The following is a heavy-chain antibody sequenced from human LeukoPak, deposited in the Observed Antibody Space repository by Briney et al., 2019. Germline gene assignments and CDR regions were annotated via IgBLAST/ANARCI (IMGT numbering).Heavy chain of an antibody. CDR3: AREDVVLVDAVRYYYYGMDV. V-gene: IGHV1-46*01. Sequence: ASVKVSCKASGYNFISYYMHWVRQAPGQGLEWMGIINPSGGSTSYAQKFQDRVTMTRDTSTSTVYMELSSLKSEDTAVYYCAREDVVLVDAVRYYYYGMDVWGLGTLVTVSS. D-gene: IGHD2-8*01. CDR2: INPSGGST. CDR1: GYNFISYY. J-gene: IGHJ6*02.